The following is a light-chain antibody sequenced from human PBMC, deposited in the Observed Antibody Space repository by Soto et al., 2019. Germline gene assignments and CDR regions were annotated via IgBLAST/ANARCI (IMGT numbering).Light chain of an antibody. CDR2: GAS. Sequence: EVVLTQSPCTLSLSPGESATLSCRASQRVSTSFIAWYQQKPGQAPRLLMYGASKRATGIPDRFSGSGSGTDVTLTISRLESDAFAVSYGQQYGGGTPLATFGGGTKVE. V-gene: IGKV3-20*01. J-gene: IGKJ4*01. CDR3: QQYGGGTPLAT. CDR1: QRVSTSF.